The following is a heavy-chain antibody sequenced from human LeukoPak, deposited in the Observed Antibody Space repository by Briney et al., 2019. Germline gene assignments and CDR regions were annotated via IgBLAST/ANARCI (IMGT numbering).Heavy chain of an antibody. CDR2: IYYSGST. J-gene: IGHJ4*02. CDR1: GGSISSYY. Sequence: SETLSLTCTVSGGSISSYYWSWIRQPPGKGLDWIGYIYYSGSTNYNPSLKSRVTISVDTSKNQFSLKLSSVTAADTAVYYCARWVGSYGQDYWGQGTLVTVSS. V-gene: IGHV4-59*01. D-gene: IGHD5-18*01. CDR3: ARWVGSYGQDY.